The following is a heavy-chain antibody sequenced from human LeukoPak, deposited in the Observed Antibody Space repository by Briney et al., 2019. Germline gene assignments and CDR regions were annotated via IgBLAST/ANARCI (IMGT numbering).Heavy chain of an antibody. Sequence: ASVKVSCKASGYTFTGYYMHWVRQAPGQGLEWMGWINPNSGGTNYAQKFQGRDTMTRDTSISTAYMELSRLRSDDTAVYYCARVVAVAGTVDYWGQGTLVTVSS. CDR3: ARVVAVAGTVDY. CDR1: GYTFTGYY. D-gene: IGHD6-19*01. V-gene: IGHV1-2*02. J-gene: IGHJ4*02. CDR2: INPNSGGT.